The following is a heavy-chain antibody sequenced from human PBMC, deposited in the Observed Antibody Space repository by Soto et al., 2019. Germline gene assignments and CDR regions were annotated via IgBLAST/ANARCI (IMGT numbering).Heavy chain of an antibody. V-gene: IGHV4-59*01. D-gene: IGHD3-10*01. CDR3: ARDVYGSGDNWFDP. CDR2: IYYSGST. Sequence: WETLSLTCTVSGGSISSYYWSWIRQPPGKGLEWIGYIYYSGSTNYNPSLKSRVTISVDTSKNQFSLKLSSVTAADTAVYYCARDVYGSGDNWFDPWGQGTLVTVSS. CDR1: GGSISSYY. J-gene: IGHJ5*02.